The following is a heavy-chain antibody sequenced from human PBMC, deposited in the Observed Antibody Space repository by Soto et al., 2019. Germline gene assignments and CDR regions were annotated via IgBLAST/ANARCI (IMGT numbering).Heavy chain of an antibody. V-gene: IGHV1-2*02. J-gene: IGHJ6*02. D-gene: IGHD2-2*01. CDR3: ASSPRGYCSSTSCRELGNYYGMDV. CDR1: GYTFTGYY. Sequence: ASVKVSCKASGYTFTGYYMHWVRQAPGQGLEWMGWINPNSGGTNYAQKFQGHVTISADKSISTAYLQWSSLKASDTAMYYCASSPRGYCSSTSCRELGNYYGMDVWGQGTTVTVSS. CDR2: INPNSGGT.